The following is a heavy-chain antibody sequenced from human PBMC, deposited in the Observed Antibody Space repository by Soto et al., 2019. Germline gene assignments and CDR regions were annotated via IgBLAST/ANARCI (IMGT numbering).Heavy chain of an antibody. CDR2: TSDSGGST. J-gene: IGHJ4*02. CDR1: GFTFSTFA. D-gene: IGHD2-15*01. V-gene: IGHV3-23*01. Sequence: VQLLESGGGLVQPGGSLRLSCTASGFTFSTFAMTWVRQAPGKGLEWVSSTSDSGGSTYYADSVKGRFTISRDNSRNTLYLQMNSLRAEDTAVYYCAKAHCSGGSCYSDYWGQGTLVTVSS. CDR3: AKAHCSGGSCYSDY.